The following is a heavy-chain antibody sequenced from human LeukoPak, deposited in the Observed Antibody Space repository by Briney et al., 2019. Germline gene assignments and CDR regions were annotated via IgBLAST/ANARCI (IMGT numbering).Heavy chain of an antibody. Sequence: ASVKVSCKASGYTFTSYDINWVRQATGQGLEWMGWMNPNSGNTGYAQKFQGRVTITRNTSISTAYMELSSLRSGDTAVYYCARGDFWSGYPYYFDYWGQGTLVTVSS. CDR2: MNPNSGNT. CDR1: GYTFTSYD. V-gene: IGHV1-8*03. J-gene: IGHJ4*02. D-gene: IGHD3-3*01. CDR3: ARGDFWSGYPYYFDY.